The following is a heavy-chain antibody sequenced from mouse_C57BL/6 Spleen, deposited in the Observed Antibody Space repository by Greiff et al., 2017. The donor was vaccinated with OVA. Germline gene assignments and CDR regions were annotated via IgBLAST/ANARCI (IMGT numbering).Heavy chain of an antibody. Sequence: QVQLQQPGAELVMPGASVKLSCKASGYTFTSYWMPWVKQRPGQGLEWIGEIDPSDSYTNYNQKFKGKSTLTVDKSSSTAYMQLSSLTSEDSAVYYCARGKGYAAWFDYWGQGTTLTVSS. CDR1: GYTFTSYW. CDR2: IDPSDSYT. J-gene: IGHJ2*01. CDR3: ARGKGYAAWFDY. V-gene: IGHV1-69*01. D-gene: IGHD2-2*01.